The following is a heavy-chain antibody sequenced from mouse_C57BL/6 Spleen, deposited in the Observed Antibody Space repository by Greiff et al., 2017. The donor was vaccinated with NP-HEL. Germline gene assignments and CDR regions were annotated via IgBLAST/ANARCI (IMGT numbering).Heavy chain of an antibody. V-gene: IGHV1-82*01. Sequence: VQLQQSGPELVKPGASVKISCKASGYAFSSSWMNWVKQRPGKGLEWLGRIYPGDGDTNYNGKFKGKATLTADKSSSTAYMQLSSLTSEDSAVYFCARSERHYWGQGTTLTVSS. CDR1: GYAFSSSW. CDR3: ARSERHY. CDR2: IYPGDGDT. J-gene: IGHJ2*01.